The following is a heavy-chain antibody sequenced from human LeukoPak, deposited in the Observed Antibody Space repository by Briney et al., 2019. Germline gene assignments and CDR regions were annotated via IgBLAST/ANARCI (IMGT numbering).Heavy chain of an antibody. V-gene: IGHV3-15*01. CDR1: GFIFTNAW. D-gene: IGHD3-10*01. CDR2: IKSNPDGGTT. J-gene: IGHJ4*02. Sequence: GGSLRLSCGASGFIFTNAWMTWVRQAPGKGLEWVGRIKSNPDGGTTDYAAPVKGRFTISRDDSKNTLYLQMNSLKTEDTAVYYCTTGSGFGELLTNDYWGQGTLVTVSS. CDR3: TTGSGFGELLTNDY.